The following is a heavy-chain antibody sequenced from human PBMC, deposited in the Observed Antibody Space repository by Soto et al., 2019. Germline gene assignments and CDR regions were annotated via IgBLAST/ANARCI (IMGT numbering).Heavy chain of an antibody. V-gene: IGHV4-30-2*01. CDR1: GGSISSGGYS. J-gene: IGHJ5*02. CDR2: IYHSGST. CDR3: ARLVEGWFDP. Sequence: SETLPLTCAVSGGSISSGGYSWSWIRQPPGKGLEWIGYIYHSGSTNYNPSLKSRVTISVDTSKNQFSLKLSSVTAADTAVYYCARLVEGWFDPWGQGTLVTVSS.